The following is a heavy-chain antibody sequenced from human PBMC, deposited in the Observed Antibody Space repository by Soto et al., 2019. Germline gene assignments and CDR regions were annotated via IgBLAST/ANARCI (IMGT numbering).Heavy chain of an antibody. CDR1: GYTFTSYY. D-gene: IGHD3-3*01. CDR2: INPSGGST. Sequence: ASVKVSCKASGYTFTSYYMHWVRQAPGQGLEWMGIINPSGGSTSYAQKFQGRVTMTRDTSTSTAYMELSSLRSEDTAVYYCASASSRTINNYDFWSDHARYGMDVWGQGTLVPVSS. CDR3: ASASSRTINNYDFWSDHARYGMDV. J-gene: IGHJ6*02. V-gene: IGHV1-46*01.